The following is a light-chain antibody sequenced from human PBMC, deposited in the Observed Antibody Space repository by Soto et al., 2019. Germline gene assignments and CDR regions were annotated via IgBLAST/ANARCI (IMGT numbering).Light chain of an antibody. CDR2: GAS. Sequence: EIVLAQSPGTLSLSRGEGATLSCRASQSVSSSYLAWYQQKPGQAPRLLIYGASSRATGIPDRFSGSGSGTDFTLTISRLEPEDFAVYYCQQRGDWPPITFGQGTRLEI. CDR1: QSVSSSY. CDR3: QQRGDWPPIT. V-gene: IGKV3D-20*02. J-gene: IGKJ5*01.